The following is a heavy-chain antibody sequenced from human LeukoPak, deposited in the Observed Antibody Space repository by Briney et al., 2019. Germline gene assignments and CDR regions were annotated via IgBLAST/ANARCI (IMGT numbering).Heavy chain of an antibody. D-gene: IGHD5-24*01. V-gene: IGHV4-59*01. CDR2: IYYSGST. CDR3: AREKDGYKERYNWFDP. CDR1: GGSISSYY. Sequence: PSETLSLTCTVSGGSISSYYWSWIRQPPGKGLEWIGYIYYSGSTNYNPSLKSRVTMSVDTSKNQFSLKLSSVTAADTAVYYCAREKDGYKERYNWFDPWGQGTLVTVSS. J-gene: IGHJ5*02.